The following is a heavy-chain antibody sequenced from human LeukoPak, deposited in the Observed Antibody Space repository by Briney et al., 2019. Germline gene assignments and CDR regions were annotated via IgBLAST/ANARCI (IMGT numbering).Heavy chain of an antibody. CDR1: GFTFSSYS. V-gene: IGHV3-23*01. Sequence: PGGSLRLSCAASGFTFSSYSMNWVRQAPGKGLEWVSAISGSGGSTYYADSVKGRFTISRDNSKNTLYLQMNSLRAEDTAVYYCAKDGGYDFWSGYPSYYYYMDVWGKGTTVTVSS. CDR2: ISGSGGST. D-gene: IGHD3-3*01. J-gene: IGHJ6*03. CDR3: AKDGGYDFWSGYPSYYYYMDV.